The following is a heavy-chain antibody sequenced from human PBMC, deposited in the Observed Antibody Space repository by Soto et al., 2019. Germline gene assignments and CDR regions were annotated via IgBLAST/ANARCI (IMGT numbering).Heavy chain of an antibody. CDR1: GGSVSSGSYY. D-gene: IGHD5-18*01. CDR3: ARWXLPHSGFHL. CDR2: IYYSGST. J-gene: IGHJ5*02. V-gene: IGHV4-61*01. Sequence: SETLSLTCTVSGGSVSSGSYYWSWIRQPPGKGLEWIGYIYYSGSTNYNPSLKSRVTISVDTSKNQFSLKLSSVTAADTAVYYCARWXLPHSGFHLWGQGPLVTLSS.